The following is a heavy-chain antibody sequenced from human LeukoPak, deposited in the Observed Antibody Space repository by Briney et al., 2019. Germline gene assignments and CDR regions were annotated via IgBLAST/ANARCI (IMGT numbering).Heavy chain of an antibody. Sequence: GGSLRLSCAAAGFTFSNHWMSWVRQARGKGLEGLANIKQVGGDTYYVVSVKGRFTISRDNAKNSLYLQMNSLRAEDTAVYYCARGSDPVWGYVWGQGTLVTVSS. CDR3: ARGSDPVWGYV. CDR1: GFTFSNHW. D-gene: IGHD3-16*01. CDR2: IKQVGGDT. J-gene: IGHJ4*02. V-gene: IGHV3-7*01.